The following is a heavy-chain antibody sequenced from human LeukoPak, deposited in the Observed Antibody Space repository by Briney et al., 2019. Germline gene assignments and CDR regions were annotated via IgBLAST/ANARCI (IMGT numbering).Heavy chain of an antibody. V-gene: IGHV3-30*15. CDR3: ARDADQTGDY. CDR2: ISYDGNNK. CDR1: GFTFSNYG. J-gene: IGHJ4*02. Sequence: GRSLRLSCAASGFTFSNYGMHWVRQAPGKGLEWVAVISYDGNNKYYADSVKGRVTISRDNSKNTMYMQMSSLRAEDTAVYYCARDADQTGDYWGQGTLVTVSS.